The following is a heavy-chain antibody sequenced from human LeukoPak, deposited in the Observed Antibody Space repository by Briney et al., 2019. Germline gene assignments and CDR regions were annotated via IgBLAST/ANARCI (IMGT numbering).Heavy chain of an antibody. V-gene: IGHV3-30*18. CDR3: AKDTPSPNSGFYHY. CDR1: GFTFSSSG. D-gene: IGHD1-26*01. Sequence: GGSLRLSCAASGFTFSSSGIHWVRQAPGKGLEWVSTVSQDGSKRYYGDPVKGRFIISRDNSRNTVYLQMNRLRAEDTAVYFCAKDTPSPNSGFYHYWGQGTPVTVSS. CDR2: VSQDGSKR. J-gene: IGHJ4*02.